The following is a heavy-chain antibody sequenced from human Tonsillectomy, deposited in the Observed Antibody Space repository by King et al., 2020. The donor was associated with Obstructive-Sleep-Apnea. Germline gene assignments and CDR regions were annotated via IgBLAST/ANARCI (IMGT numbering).Heavy chain of an antibody. D-gene: IGHD6-6*01. Sequence: QLQESGPGLVKPSETLSLTCTVSGGSITSSDYYWGWIRQPPGKGLEWIVSIYYGGSTYYNPSLKSRVTISVDTSKNQFSLSLRSLTAADTPVYYCARDPSSTSGRDYWGQGTLVTVSS. CDR1: GGSITSSDYY. CDR3: ARDPSSTSGRDY. V-gene: IGHV4-39*07. CDR2: IYYGGST. J-gene: IGHJ4*02.